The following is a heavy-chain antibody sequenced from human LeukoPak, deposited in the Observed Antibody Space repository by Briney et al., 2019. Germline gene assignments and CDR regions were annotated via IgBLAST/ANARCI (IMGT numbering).Heavy chain of an antibody. CDR3: ARGGYEVDYYYYMDV. Sequence: SETLSLTCAVYGGSFSGYYWSWIRQPPGKGLEWIGEINHSGSTNYNPSLKSRVTISVDTSKNQFSLKLSSVTAADTAVYYCARGGYEVDYYYYMDVWGKGTTVTVSS. D-gene: IGHD6-13*01. J-gene: IGHJ6*03. CDR1: GGSFSGYY. CDR2: INHSGST. V-gene: IGHV4-34*01.